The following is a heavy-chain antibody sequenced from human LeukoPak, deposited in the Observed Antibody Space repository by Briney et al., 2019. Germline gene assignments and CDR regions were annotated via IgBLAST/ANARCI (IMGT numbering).Heavy chain of an antibody. CDR2: IYTSGST. Sequence: SETLSLTCTVSGGSINSYYWSWIRQPPGKGLEWIGRIYTSGSTNYNPSLKSRVTISVDKSKNQFSLKLSSVTAADTAVYYCARGFGVVPYDAFDIWGQGTMVTVSS. V-gene: IGHV4-4*07. D-gene: IGHD3-3*01. CDR3: ARGFGVVPYDAFDI. J-gene: IGHJ3*02. CDR1: GGSINSYY.